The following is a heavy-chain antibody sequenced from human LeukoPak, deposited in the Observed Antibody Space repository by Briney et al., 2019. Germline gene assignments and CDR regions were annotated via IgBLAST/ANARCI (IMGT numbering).Heavy chain of an antibody. CDR3: AKQMRPVVTPGGDAFDI. D-gene: IGHD4-23*01. Sequence: GGSLRLSCAASGFQFSRHWIHWVRQIPGKGLVWVSRTKSDGSRSDYADIVKGRFTISRDNAKNTLYLQMNSLRAEDTAVYYCAKQMRPVVTPGGDAFDIWGQGRMVTVSS. CDR2: TKSDGSRS. CDR1: GFQFSRHW. V-gene: IGHV3-74*01. J-gene: IGHJ3*02.